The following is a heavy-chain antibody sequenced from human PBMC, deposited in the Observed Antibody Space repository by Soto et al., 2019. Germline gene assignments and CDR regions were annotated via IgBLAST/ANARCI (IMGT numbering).Heavy chain of an antibody. CDR3: ARPTSTRTTSGYYLDY. Sequence: QVQLVQSGAEVKKPGSSVKVSCKASGGTFSSYPISWVRQAPGQGLEWMGRIIPIRDITDYAQRFQGRVTLTADKSTRTAYMELSSLSSDDTAVYYCARPTSTRTTSGYYLDYWGQGTLVTGSS. V-gene: IGHV1-69*02. CDR2: IIPIRDIT. CDR1: GGTFSSYP. D-gene: IGHD1-7*01. J-gene: IGHJ4*02.